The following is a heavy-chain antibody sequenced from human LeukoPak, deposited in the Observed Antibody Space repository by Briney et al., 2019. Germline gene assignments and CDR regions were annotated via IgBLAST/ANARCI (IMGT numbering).Heavy chain of an antibody. CDR2: INHSGST. CDR3: ARTYYYDSSGYDKRYNWFDP. V-gene: IGHV4-34*01. CDR1: GGSFSGYY. D-gene: IGHD3-22*01. Sequence: SETLSLTCAVYGGSFSGYYWSWIRQPPGKGLEWIGEINHSGSTNYNPSLKSRVTISVDTSKNQFSLKLSSVTAADTAVYYCARTYYYDSSGYDKRYNWFDPWGQGTLVTVSS. J-gene: IGHJ5*02.